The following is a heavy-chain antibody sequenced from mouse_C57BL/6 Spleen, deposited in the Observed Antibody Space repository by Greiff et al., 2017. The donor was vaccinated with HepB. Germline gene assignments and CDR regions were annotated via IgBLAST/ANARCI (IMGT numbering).Heavy chain of an antibody. D-gene: IGHD2-5*01. CDR1: GYTFTSYW. CDR3: ARRGYSNYFDY. CDR2: IDPSDSYT. Sequence: QVQLQQSGAELVMPGASVKLSCKASGYTFTSYWMHWVKQRPGQGLEWIGEIDPSDSYTNYNQKFKGKSTLTVDKSSSTAYMQLSSLTSEDSAVYYCARRGYSNYFDYWGQGTTLTVSS. J-gene: IGHJ2*01. V-gene: IGHV1-69*01.